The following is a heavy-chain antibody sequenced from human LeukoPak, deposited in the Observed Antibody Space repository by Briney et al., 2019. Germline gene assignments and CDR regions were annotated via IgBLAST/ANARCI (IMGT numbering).Heavy chain of an antibody. CDR1: GFTFSGYT. J-gene: IGHJ3*02. Sequence: PGGSLRLSCAASGFTFSGYTLSWVRQAPGKGLEWLSYISRTGDIVSYADSVKGRFTISRDNAENSLYLQMSSLRAEDTAVYYCARDYGYAFDTWGQGTMVTVSS. CDR2: ISRTGDIV. D-gene: IGHD3-16*01. CDR3: ARDYGYAFDT. V-gene: IGHV3-48*01.